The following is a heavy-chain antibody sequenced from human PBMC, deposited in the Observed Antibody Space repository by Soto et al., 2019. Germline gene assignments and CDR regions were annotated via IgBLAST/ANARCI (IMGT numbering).Heavy chain of an antibody. CDR1: GGTFSNHI. D-gene: IGHD2-15*01. Sequence: SVKVSCKASGGTFSNHIITWVRQAPGQGPEWMGRIIPMLAITNYAQKFQGRVTITADKSTTTAYMEVSSLRPEDSAVYYCARVRADLGYCSGRSCLPYYNGMDVWGQGTTVTVSS. CDR2: IIPMLAIT. J-gene: IGHJ6*02. V-gene: IGHV1-69*02. CDR3: ARVRADLGYCSGRSCLPYYNGMDV.